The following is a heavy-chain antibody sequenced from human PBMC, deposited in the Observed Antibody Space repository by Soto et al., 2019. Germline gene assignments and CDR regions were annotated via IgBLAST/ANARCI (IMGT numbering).Heavy chain of an antibody. J-gene: IGHJ4*02. CDR1: GYTFTSYD. V-gene: IGHV1-8*01. CDR2: MSPNSGNT. Sequence: QVQLVQSGAEVKKPGASVKVSCKASGYTFTSYDINWVRQATGQGLEWMGWMSPNSGNTGYAQKFQGRVTMTRSTSISTAYMELSSLRSEDTAVYYCARSVEWLASFDYWGQGTLVTVSS. D-gene: IGHD6-19*01. CDR3: ARSVEWLASFDY.